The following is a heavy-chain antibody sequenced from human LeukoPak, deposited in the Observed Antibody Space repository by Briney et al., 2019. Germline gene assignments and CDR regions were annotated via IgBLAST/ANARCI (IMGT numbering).Heavy chain of an antibody. D-gene: IGHD1-26*01. J-gene: IGHJ4*02. CDR1: GFTFSDYA. CDR3: AKDRSIGTYYTFDH. CDR2: ISGSGVMT. V-gene: IGHV3-23*01. Sequence: GGSPRLSCAASGFTFSDYAMTWVRQAPGKGLEWVATISGSGVMTYYADSVKGRFTVSGDTSKNTIYLQMHSLTAADTAVYYCAKDRSIGTYYTFDHWGQGTLVTVSS.